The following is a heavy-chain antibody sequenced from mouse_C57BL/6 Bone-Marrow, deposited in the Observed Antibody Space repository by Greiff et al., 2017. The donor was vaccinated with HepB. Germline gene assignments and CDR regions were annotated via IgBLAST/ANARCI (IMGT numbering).Heavy chain of an antibody. V-gene: IGHV1-66*01. J-gene: IGHJ3*01. Sequence: VQLQQSGPELVKPGASVKISCKASGYSFTSYYIHWAKQRPGQGLEWIGWIYPGSGNTKYNEKFKGKATLTADTSSSTAYMQLSSLTSEDSAVYYCARSYYDYDAFAYWGQGTLVTVSA. CDR3: ARSYYDYDAFAY. CDR2: IYPGSGNT. D-gene: IGHD2-4*01. CDR1: GYSFTSYY.